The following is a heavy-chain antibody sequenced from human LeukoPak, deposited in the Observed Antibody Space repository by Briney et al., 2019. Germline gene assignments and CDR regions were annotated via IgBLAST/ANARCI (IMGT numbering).Heavy chain of an antibody. D-gene: IGHD2-15*01. CDR2: INHSGST. V-gene: IGHV4-39*07. CDR3: ARATYCSGGSCYSFDY. Sequence: SETLSLTCTVSDGSISSSSYYWSWIRQPPGKGLEWIGEINHSGSTNYNPSLKSRVTISVDTSKNQFSLKLSSVTAADTAVYYCARATYCSGGSCYSFDYWGQGTLVTVSS. J-gene: IGHJ4*02. CDR1: DGSISSSSYY.